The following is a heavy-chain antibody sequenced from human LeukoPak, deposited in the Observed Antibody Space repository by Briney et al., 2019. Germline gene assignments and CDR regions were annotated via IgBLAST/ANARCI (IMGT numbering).Heavy chain of an antibody. Sequence: SETLSLTCAVYGGSFSGYYWSWIRQPPGKGLEWIGEINHSGSTNYNPSLKSRVTISVDTSKNQFSLKLSSVTAADTAVYYCARGRGELELLPWGQGTLSPSPQ. J-gene: IGHJ5*02. CDR2: INHSGST. CDR3: ARGRGELELLP. D-gene: IGHD1-7*01. CDR1: GGSFSGYY. V-gene: IGHV4-34*01.